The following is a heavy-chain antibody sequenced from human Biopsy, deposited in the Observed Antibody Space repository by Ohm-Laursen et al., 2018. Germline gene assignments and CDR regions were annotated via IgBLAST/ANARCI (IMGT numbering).Heavy chain of an antibody. D-gene: IGHD5-24*01. J-gene: IGHJ4*02. CDR1: GFDFSDYS. V-gene: IGHV3-11*01. Sequence: SLRLSCTAPGFDFSDYSMSWIRQAPGKGLEWVSYISSSGRTMYYADSVKGRFTISRDNANKSLYLQMNSLRAEDTAVYYCATTRSFDNWGQGTLVTVSS. CDR2: ISSSGRTM. CDR3: ATTRSFDN.